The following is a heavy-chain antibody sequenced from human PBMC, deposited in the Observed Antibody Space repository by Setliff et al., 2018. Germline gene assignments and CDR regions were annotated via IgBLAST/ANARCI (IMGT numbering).Heavy chain of an antibody. CDR3: ARDRQYYFYGMDV. J-gene: IGHJ6*02. Sequence: SETLSLTCTVSGGSISSSSYYWGWIRQPPGKGLEWIGSIYYSGSTYYNPSLKSRVTISVDTSKNQFSLKLSSVTAADTAVYYCARDRQYYFYGMDVWGQGTTVTVSS. V-gene: IGHV4-39*07. CDR2: IYYSGST. CDR1: GGSISSSSYY.